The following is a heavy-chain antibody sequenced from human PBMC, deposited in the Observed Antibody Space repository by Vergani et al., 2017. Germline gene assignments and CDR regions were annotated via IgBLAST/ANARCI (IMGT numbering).Heavy chain of an antibody. J-gene: IGHJ6*02. Sequence: EVQLVESGGGLVKPGGSLRLSCAASGFTFSSYAMSWVRQAPGKGLEWVSAISGSGGSTYYADSVKGRFTISKDNSTNTLYLQMNSLRAEDTGVYYCARGAGTQFYYDGMDVWAKGPRSQSP. D-gene: IGHD6-19*01. CDR3: ARGAGTQFYYDGMDV. CDR1: GFTFSSYA. CDR2: ISGSGGST. V-gene: IGHV3-23*04.